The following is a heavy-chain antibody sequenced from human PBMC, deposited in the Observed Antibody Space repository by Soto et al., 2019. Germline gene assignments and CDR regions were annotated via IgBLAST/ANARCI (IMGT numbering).Heavy chain of an antibody. CDR1: GFTFSSYS. CDR2: IWYNVSTK. D-gene: IGHD3-9*01. CDR3: ARDLEASNVFGRTYYDILTGLSGY. J-gene: IGHJ4*02. Sequence: PGGSLRLSCAASGFTFSSYSMNWVRQAPGKGLEWVSAIWYNVSTKYYADSVKGRFTISRDNSKNTLYLQMNSLRAEDTAVYYCARDLEASNVFGRTYYDILTGLSGYWGQGTLVTVSS. V-gene: IGHV3-33*08.